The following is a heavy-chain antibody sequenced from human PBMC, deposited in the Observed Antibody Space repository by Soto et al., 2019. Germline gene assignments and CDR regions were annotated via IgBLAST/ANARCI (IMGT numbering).Heavy chain of an antibody. CDR3: ARGTNRVSGQFSY. J-gene: IGHJ4*02. V-gene: IGHV3-64*02. CDR2: ISTNGISP. Sequence: GGSLRLSCAASGFTFSNYAMHWVRQAPGKGLEFVSSISTNGISPFYADSVKGRFTISRDNSKNTVYLQMGSLRAEDMAIYFCARGTNRVSGQFSYWGQGT. CDR1: GFTFSNYA. D-gene: IGHD3-10*01.